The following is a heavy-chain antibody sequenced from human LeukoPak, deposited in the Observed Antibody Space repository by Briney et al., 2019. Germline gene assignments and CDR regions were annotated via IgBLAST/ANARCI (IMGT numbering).Heavy chain of an antibody. CDR2: IYYSGST. CDR1: GGSISRYY. V-gene: IGHV4-59*01. D-gene: IGHD3-22*01. CDR3: ARESDSSGSLDY. Sequence: SETLSLTCTVSGGSISRYYWSWIRQPPGKGLEWIGYIYYSGSTNYNPSLKSRVTISVDTSKNQFSLKLSSVTAADTAVYYCARESDSSGSLDYWGQGTLVTVSS. J-gene: IGHJ4*02.